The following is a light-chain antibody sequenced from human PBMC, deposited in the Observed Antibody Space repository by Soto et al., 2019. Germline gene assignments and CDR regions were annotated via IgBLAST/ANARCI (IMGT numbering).Light chain of an antibody. CDR1: QSLLHSNGYNY. Sequence: DIVMTQSPLSLPVTPGEPASISCRSSQSLLHSNGYNYLDWYLQKPAQSPQLLIYLGSSRASGVPDRFSGSGSGTDFTLKISRVEAEDVGVYYCMEALQSPLTFGGGTKVEIK. CDR2: LGS. J-gene: IGKJ4*01. V-gene: IGKV2-28*01. CDR3: MEALQSPLT.